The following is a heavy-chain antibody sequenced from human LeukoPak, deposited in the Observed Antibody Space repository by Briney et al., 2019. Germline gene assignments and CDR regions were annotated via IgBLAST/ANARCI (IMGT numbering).Heavy chain of an antibody. J-gene: IGHJ4*02. V-gene: IGHV1-2*02. Sequence: ASVKVSCKASTYTFTDNSIHWVRQAPGQGPQWMGWINPNSGDTHYARNFRDRVTLTRDTSLSTAYMELTSLRSDDTAMYYCVRENSFGSGSYIFDSWGQGTLVTVSS. CDR3: VRENSFGSGSYIFDS. CDR2: INPNSGDT. D-gene: IGHD3-10*01. CDR1: TYTFTDNS.